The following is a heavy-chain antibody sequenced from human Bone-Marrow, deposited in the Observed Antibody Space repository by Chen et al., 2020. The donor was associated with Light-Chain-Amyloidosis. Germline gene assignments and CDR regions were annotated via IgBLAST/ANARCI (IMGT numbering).Heavy chain of an antibody. V-gene: IGHV4-38-2*02. J-gene: IGHJ3*01. CDR2: TFHSGSL. Sequence: QVHLQESGPGLVKPSETLSLTCTVSGFSITSGYYWGWIRQSPGKGPEWIPTTFHSGSLFLNPSRKSRATISLDKSQNQVSLTLQGLTATDTAIYYCVREFHRVVALDVWCQVLMVAVSS. CDR3: VREFHRVVALDV. CDR1: GFSITSGYY.